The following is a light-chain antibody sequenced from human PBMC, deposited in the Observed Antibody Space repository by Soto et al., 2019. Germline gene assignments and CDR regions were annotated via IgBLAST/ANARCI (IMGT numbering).Light chain of an antibody. V-gene: IGKV1-5*03. J-gene: IGKJ4*01. CDR2: KAS. CDR1: PGISTW. CDR3: QQYNSYSLT. Sequence: DSQMTQSPSTLSASVGDRITITCRASPGISTWLAWYQQKPGKAPKLLIYKASTLESGVPSRFSGSGSGTAFTLTISSLQPDDFATYYCQQYNSYSLTFGGGTKVEIK.